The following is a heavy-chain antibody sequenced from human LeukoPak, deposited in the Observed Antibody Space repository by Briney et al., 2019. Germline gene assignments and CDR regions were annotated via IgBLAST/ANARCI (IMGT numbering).Heavy chain of an antibody. J-gene: IGHJ4*02. CDR3: ARTFTVAATPSFDY. CDR2: IYYSGST. V-gene: IGHV4-59*01. Sequence: PSETLSLTCTVSGGSISSYYWSWIWQPPGKGLEWIGYIYYSGSTNYNPSLKSRVTISVDTSKNQFSLKLSPVTAADTAVYYCARTFTVAATPSFDYWGQGTLVTVSS. D-gene: IGHD2-15*01. CDR1: GGSISSYY.